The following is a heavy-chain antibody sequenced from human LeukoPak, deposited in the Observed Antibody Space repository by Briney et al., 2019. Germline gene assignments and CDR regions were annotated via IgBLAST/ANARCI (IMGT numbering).Heavy chain of an antibody. D-gene: IGHD5-18*01. CDR1: GFTFSTYS. CDR2: IDTSGTTI. Sequence: GGALRLSCAASGFTFSTYSMNWVRQAPGKGLEWVSYIDTSGTTIYYADSVKGRFTISRDNAKNSLYLQMNSLRAEDTAVYYCARHLSGITGYTYGRGIDYWGQGTLVTVSS. CDR3: ARHLSGITGYTYGRGIDY. V-gene: IGHV3-48*01. J-gene: IGHJ4*02.